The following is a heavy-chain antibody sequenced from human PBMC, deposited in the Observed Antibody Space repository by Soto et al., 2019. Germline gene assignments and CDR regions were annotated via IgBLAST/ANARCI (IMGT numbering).Heavy chain of an antibody. D-gene: IGHD6-19*01. CDR1: GFSLSTSGLG. CDR2: IYWNDDK. V-gene: IGHV2-5*01. CDR3: AHRPSGWYLFDY. Sequence: QITLKESGPPLVIPTQTLTLTCTFSGFSLSTSGLGVGWIRQPPGKALEWLALIYWNDDKRYSPSLKARLTITKDTSKNQVVLTMTNMDPVDTATYYCAHRPSGWYLFDYWGQGTLVTVSS. J-gene: IGHJ4*02.